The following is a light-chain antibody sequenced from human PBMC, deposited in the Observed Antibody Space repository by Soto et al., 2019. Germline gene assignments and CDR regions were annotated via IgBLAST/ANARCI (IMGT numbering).Light chain of an antibody. CDR2: ENN. CDR3: GTWDSSLSAYV. CDR1: SSNIGNNY. V-gene: IGLV1-51*02. Sequence: QSVLTQPPSVSAAPGQKVTISCSGSSSNIGNNYVSWYQQLPGTAPKLRIYENNKRPSGIPDRFSGSKSGTSATLGITGLQTGDEADYYCGTWDSSLSAYVFGTGTQLTVL. J-gene: IGLJ1*01.